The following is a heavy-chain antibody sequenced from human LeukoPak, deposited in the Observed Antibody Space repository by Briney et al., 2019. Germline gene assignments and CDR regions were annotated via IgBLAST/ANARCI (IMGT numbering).Heavy chain of an antibody. CDR3: AKGVGYCSGGSCQQFDY. D-gene: IGHD2-15*01. J-gene: IGHJ4*02. CDR1: GFTFSGYG. CDR2: ISGSGGST. Sequence: GGSLRLSCAASGFTFSGYGMSWVRQAPGKGLKWVSAISGSGGSTYYADSVKGRITISRDNSKNTLYLQMNSLRAEDTAVYYCAKGVGYCSGGSCQQFDYWGQGTLVTVSS. V-gene: IGHV3-23*01.